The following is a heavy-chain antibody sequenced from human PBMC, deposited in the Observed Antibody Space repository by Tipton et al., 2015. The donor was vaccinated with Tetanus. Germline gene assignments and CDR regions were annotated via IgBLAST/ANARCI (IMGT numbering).Heavy chain of an antibody. CDR1: GGSFSAYY. CDR3: ARGGSFIYGLRGFDL. CDR2: INHSGST. J-gene: IGHJ2*01. V-gene: IGHV4-34*01. Sequence: TLSLTCAVYGGSFSAYYWSWIRQSPGKGLEWFGEINHSGSTTYSPSFKSRVAISVDTPKNQFSLKLTSLTVADTAVYYCARGGSFIYGLRGFDLWGRGTLVTVSS. D-gene: IGHD2/OR15-2a*01.